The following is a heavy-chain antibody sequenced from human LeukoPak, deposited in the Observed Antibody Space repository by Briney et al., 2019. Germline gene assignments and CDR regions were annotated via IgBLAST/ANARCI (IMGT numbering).Heavy chain of an antibody. CDR1: GASISSSNYY. CDR3: ARLYSSSWYGPADAFDI. Sequence: SETLSLTCTVSGASISSSNYYWGWIRQPPGKGLEWIGSVFYTGSTYYNPSLKSRVTISVDTSKNQFSLKLSSVTAADTAVYYCARLYSSSWYGPADAFDIWGQGTMVTVSS. D-gene: IGHD6-13*01. J-gene: IGHJ3*02. CDR2: VFYTGST. V-gene: IGHV4-39*07.